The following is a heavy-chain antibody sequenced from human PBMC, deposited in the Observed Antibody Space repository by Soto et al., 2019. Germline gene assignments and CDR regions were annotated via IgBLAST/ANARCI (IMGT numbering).Heavy chain of an antibody. CDR3: ARGNMAARLLEY. Sequence: QVQLQQWGAGLLKPSETLSLTCAVYGGSFSGHXWSXXXXXXXKGLEWIGEINHSGSTNYNPSLKSRVTTSVDTSKNQFSLKLRSVTAADTAVYYCARGNMAARLLEYWGQGTLVTVSS. CDR1: GGSFSGHX. V-gene: IGHV4-34*01. CDR2: INHSGST. D-gene: IGHD6-6*01. J-gene: IGHJ4*02.